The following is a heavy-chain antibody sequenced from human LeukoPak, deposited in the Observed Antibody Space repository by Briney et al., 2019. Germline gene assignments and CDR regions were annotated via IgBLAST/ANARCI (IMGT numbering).Heavy chain of an antibody. CDR3: TRYTAAAGPPFDY. Sequence: GGSLRLSCAASGFTFSGSAMHWVRQASGKGLEWVGRIRSKANSCATAYAASVKGRFTISRDDSKNTAYLQMNSLKTEDTAVYYCTRYTAAAGPPFDYWGQGTLVTVSS. V-gene: IGHV3-73*01. J-gene: IGHJ4*02. D-gene: IGHD6-13*01. CDR1: GFTFSGSA. CDR2: IRSKANSCAT.